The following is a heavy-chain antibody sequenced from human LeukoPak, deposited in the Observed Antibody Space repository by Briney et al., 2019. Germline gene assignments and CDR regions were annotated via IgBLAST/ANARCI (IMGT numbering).Heavy chain of an antibody. CDR3: ARKGLFDY. D-gene: IGHD6-19*01. V-gene: IGHV3-30-3*01. Sequence: GGSLRLSCAASGFPFNAYWMTWVRQAPGKGLEWVAVISYDGSNKYYADSVEGRFTISRDNSKNTLYLQMNSLRAEDTAVYYCARKGLFDYWGQGTLVTVSS. CDR1: GFPFNAYW. J-gene: IGHJ4*02. CDR2: ISYDGSNK.